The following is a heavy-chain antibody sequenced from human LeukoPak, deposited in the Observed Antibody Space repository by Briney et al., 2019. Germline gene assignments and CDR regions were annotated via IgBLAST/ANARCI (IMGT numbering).Heavy chain of an antibody. CDR1: GYTFTSYD. V-gene: IGHV1-8*01. CDR3: ARPNSVLRFLEWPKGGYYYYNMDV. D-gene: IGHD3-3*01. Sequence: GSSVKVSCKASGYTFTSYDINWVRQATGQGLEWMGWMNPNSGNTGYAQKFQGRVTMTRNTSISTAYMELSSLRSEDTAVYYCARPNSVLRFLEWPKGGYYYYNMDVWGKGTTVTVSS. CDR2: MNPNSGNT. J-gene: IGHJ6*03.